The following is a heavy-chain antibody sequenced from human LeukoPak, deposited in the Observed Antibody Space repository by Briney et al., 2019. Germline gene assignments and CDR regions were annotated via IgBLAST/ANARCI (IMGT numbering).Heavy chain of an antibody. V-gene: IGHV3-74*01. CDR3: ARDWFHAIDY. CDR2: IRSDGSDT. J-gene: IGHJ4*02. D-gene: IGHD2/OR15-2a*01. CDR1: GFTVSNNY. Sequence: GGSLRLSCAASGFTVSNNYMSWVRQAPGKGLEWVSRIRSDGSDTRYAESVKGRFTISRDNAKNTLYLQMNSLRAEDTAVYYCARDWFHAIDYWGQGTLVTVSS.